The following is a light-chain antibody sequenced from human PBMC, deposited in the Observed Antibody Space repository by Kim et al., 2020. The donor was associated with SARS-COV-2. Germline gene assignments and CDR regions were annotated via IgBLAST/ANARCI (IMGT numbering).Light chain of an antibody. CDR1: SSDVGGYNY. CDR3: YSYAGTYSV. Sequence: QSALTQPPSVSGSPGQSVTFSCTGTSSDVGGYNYVSWYQQHPGKVPKVMIYDVSKRPSGVPDRFSCSKSDNTASLTISGLQADDEADYYCYSYAGTYSVFGGGTQLTVL. CDR2: DVS. V-gene: IGLV2-11*01. J-gene: IGLJ2*01.